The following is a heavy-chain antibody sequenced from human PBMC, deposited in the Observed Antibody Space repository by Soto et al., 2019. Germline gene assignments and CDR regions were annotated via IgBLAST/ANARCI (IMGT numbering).Heavy chain of an antibody. J-gene: IGHJ4*02. CDR2: IYYSGST. D-gene: IGHD6-13*01. V-gene: IGHV4-59*01. Sequence: PSETLSLTCTVSGGSISSYYWSWIRQPPGKGLEWIGYIYYSGSTNYNPSLKSRVTISVDTSKNQFSLKLSSVTAADTAVYYCARDEVGIAAFDYWGQGTLVTSPQ. CDR3: ARDEVGIAAFDY. CDR1: GGSISSYY.